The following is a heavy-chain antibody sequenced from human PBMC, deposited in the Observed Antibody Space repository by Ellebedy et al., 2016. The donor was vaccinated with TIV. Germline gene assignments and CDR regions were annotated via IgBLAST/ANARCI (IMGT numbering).Heavy chain of an antibody. V-gene: IGHV3-30*02. CDR3: AKDWVTMVRGVGIFDY. CDR1: GFTFSNYG. Sequence: GESLKISCAASGFTFSNYGMHWVRQAPGKGLEWVTFIQYDGTNKYYTDSVKGRFTISRDNSKNTLYLQMNSLRAEDTAVYYCAKDWVTMVRGVGIFDYWGQGTLVTVSS. D-gene: IGHD3-10*01. J-gene: IGHJ4*02. CDR2: IQYDGTNK.